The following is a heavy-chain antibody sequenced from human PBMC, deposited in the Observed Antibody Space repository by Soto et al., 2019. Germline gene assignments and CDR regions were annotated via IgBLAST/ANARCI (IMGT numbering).Heavy chain of an antibody. D-gene: IGHD4-17*01. J-gene: IGHJ4*02. CDR3: TRRGGYGDQGGVVDY. CDR1: GFTFSGSA. Sequence: EVQLVESGGGLVQPGGSLKLSCAASGFTFSGSAMHWVRQASGKGLEWVGRIRSKANSYATAYAASVKGRFTISRDDSKNTAYLQMSSLKTEDTAVYYCTRRGGYGDQGGVVDYWGQGTLVTVSS. V-gene: IGHV3-73*02. CDR2: IRSKANSYAT.